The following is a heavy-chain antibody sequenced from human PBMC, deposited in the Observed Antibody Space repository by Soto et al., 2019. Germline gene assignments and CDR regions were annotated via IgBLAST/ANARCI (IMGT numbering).Heavy chain of an antibody. D-gene: IGHD2-2*01. J-gene: IGHJ3*02. CDR2: INAGNGNT. Sequence: QVQFVQSGAELKKPGASVKVSCKASGYTFTNYAMHWVRQAPGQRLEWMGWINAGNGNTKYSQKFQGRVTITRDTSARTAYVELTSLRSDDTAVYYCARAGCCSSTSCSDAFDIWGQGTLVTVSS. CDR1: GYTFTNYA. V-gene: IGHV1-3*01. CDR3: ARAGCCSSTSCSDAFDI.